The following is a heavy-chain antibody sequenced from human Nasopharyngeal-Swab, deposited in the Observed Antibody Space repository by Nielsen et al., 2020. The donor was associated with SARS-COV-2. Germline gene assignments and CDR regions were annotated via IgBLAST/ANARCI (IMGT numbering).Heavy chain of an antibody. CDR2: IWYDGSNK. V-gene: IGHV3-33*01. Sequence: GGSLRLSCAASGFTFSSYGMHWVRQAPGKGLEWVAVIWYDGSNKYYADSVKGRFTISRDNSKNTLYLQMNSLRAEDTAVYYCARGHYRRVVTNTNDAFDIWGQGTMVTVSS. CDR1: GFTFSSYG. CDR3: ARGHYRRVVTNTNDAFDI. D-gene: IGHD2-21*02. J-gene: IGHJ3*02.